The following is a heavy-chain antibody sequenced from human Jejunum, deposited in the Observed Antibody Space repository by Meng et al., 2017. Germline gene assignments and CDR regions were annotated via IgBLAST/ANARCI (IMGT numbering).Heavy chain of an antibody. D-gene: IGHD6-19*01. CDR1: GYSFSSYW. Sequence: GESLKISCKASGYSFSSYWISWVRQMPGKGLEWMGIIYPGDSEVRYSPSFQGHVSISADKSIATAYLQWSSLRASDTATYYCARHGRGSPYRKEYGGGLEFDYWGQGTQVTVSS. V-gene: IGHV5-51*01. CDR3: ARHGRGSPYRKEYGGGLEFDY. J-gene: IGHJ4*02. CDR2: IYPGDSEV.